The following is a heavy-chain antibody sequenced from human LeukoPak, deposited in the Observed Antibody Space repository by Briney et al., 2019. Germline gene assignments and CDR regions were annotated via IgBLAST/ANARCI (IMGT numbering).Heavy chain of an antibody. CDR1: GFTFSSYS. CDR2: ISSSSSYI. V-gene: IGHV3-21*01. CDR3: ARDMEEQWPSDAFDI. D-gene: IGHD6-19*01. Sequence: PGGSLRLSCAASGFTFSSYSMNWVRQAPGKGLEWVSSISSSSSYIYYADSVKGRFTISRDNAKNSLYLQMNSLRAEDTAVYYCARDMEEQWPSDAFDIWGQGTMVTVSS. J-gene: IGHJ3*02.